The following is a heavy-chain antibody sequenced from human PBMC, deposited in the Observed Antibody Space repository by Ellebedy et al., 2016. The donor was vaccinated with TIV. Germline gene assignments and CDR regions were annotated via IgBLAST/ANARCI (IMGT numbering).Heavy chain of an antibody. CDR3: ARGDRVAPPFDY. CDR2: INAGNGNT. D-gene: IGHD2-15*01. Sequence: AASVKVSCKASGYTFTSYGISWVRQAPGQRLEWMGWINAGNGNTKYSQKFQGRVTITRDTSASTAYMELSSLRSEDTAVYYCARGDRVAPPFDYWGQGTLVTVSS. J-gene: IGHJ4*02. CDR1: GYTFTSYG. V-gene: IGHV1-3*01.